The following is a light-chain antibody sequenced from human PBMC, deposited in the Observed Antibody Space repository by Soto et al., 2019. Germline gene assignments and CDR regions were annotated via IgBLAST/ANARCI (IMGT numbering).Light chain of an antibody. CDR1: QDIGKS. V-gene: IGKV1-27*01. CDR3: KMYVTAPGT. CDR2: AAS. Sequence: DIQMTQSPSSLSASVGDRLTITCRASQDIGKSLAWYQQRPGKVPKPLIYAASTLHSGVPSRFSGGGSGTHFTLTISNLQPEDVATYYCKMYVTAPGTFGQGTKVEIK. J-gene: IGKJ1*01.